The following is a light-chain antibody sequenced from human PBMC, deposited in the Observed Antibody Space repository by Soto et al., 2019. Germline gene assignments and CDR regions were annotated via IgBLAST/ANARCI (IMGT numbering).Light chain of an antibody. J-gene: IGLJ2*01. CDR3: SSYAGSNYVV. Sequence: QSALTQPPSASGSPGQSVTISCTGTSSDVGGYNYVSWYQQHPGKAPKLMIYEVSKRPSGVPDRFSGSKSGNTASLTVSGLQAEDEADYYCSSYAGSNYVVFGGGTKLTAL. CDR2: EVS. V-gene: IGLV2-8*01. CDR1: SSDVGGYNY.